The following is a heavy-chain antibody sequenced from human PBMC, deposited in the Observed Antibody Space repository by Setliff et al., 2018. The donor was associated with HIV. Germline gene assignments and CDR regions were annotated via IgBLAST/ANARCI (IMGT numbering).Heavy chain of an antibody. CDR2: IHHTGST. Sequence: SETQSLTCTVSDGSVSTFYWNWIRQPPGKGLEWIGFIHHTGSTVSNPSLKSRVTILMDLSRNQLSLHLASVTTADTAVYFCAPGEGVASTYYHDWGQGTQVTVSS. CDR1: DGSVSTFY. CDR3: APGEGVASTYYHD. D-gene: IGHD3-3*01. V-gene: IGHV4-59*02. J-gene: IGHJ4*01.